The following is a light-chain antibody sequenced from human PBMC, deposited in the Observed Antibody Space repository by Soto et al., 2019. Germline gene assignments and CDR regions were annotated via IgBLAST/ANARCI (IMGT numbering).Light chain of an antibody. CDR2: AAS. J-gene: IGKJ1*01. V-gene: IGKV1-39*01. CDR3: QQGYSTPWT. Sequence: DIQLTQSPSSMSASVGDRVSISCRASQSSSNYLHWYQQKPGKAPKLLIYAASNLQSGVPSRFSASGSGTDFTLTLNSLQPEDFATYYCQQGYSTPWTFGQGTKVDIK. CDR1: QSSSNY.